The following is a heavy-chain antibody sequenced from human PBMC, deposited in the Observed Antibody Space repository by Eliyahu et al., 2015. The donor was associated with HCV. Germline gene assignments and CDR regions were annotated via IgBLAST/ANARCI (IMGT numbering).Heavy chain of an antibody. CDR1: GFNGFRFXXYK. V-gene: IGHV3-21*06. J-gene: IGHJ3*01. Sequence: EMSLVESGGGLVKPGGSLRLXCVASGFNGFRFXXYKMSWVRQAPGKGLGWVSSLYTNGAYIYYADSVKGRFTISRDDAIDSLFLEMSGLRDEDTAVYFCARQYCFPGTCTDALDLWGQGTMVTVSS. D-gene: IGHD2/OR15-2a*01. CDR3: ARQYCFPGTCTDALDL. CDR2: LYTNGAYI.